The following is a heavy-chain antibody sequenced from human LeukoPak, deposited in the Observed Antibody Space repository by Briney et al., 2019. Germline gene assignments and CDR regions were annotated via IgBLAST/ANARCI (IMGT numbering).Heavy chain of an antibody. CDR2: ISYDGSNK. CDR1: GFTFSSNA. J-gene: IGHJ5*02. CDR3: ARDVGDTAMSRSNWFDP. Sequence: GGSLRLSCAASGFTFSSNAMHWVRQAPGKGLEWVAVISYDGSNKYYADSVKGRFTISRDNSKNTLYLQMNSLRAEDTAVYYCARDVGDTAMSRSNWFDPWGQGTLVTVSS. D-gene: IGHD5-18*01. V-gene: IGHV3-30-3*01.